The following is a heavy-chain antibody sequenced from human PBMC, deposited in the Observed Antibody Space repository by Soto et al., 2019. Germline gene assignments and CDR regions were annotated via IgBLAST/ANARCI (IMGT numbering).Heavy chain of an antibody. Sequence: PGGSLRLSCSAYGFTFSRFVMRWVRQAPGKGLEWVADLTESGYTSKAADPVKGRFTISRDNSKSTLYLQMNSLRAEDTAIYYCSQNGQWLATPPVAWGQGSLVTVSS. D-gene: IGHD6-19*01. CDR2: LTESGYTS. CDR1: GFTFSRFV. CDR3: SQNGQWLATPPVA. V-gene: IGHV3-23*01. J-gene: IGHJ4*02.